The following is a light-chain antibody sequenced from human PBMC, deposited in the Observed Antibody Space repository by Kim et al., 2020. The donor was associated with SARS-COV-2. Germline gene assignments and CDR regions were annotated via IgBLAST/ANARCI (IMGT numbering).Light chain of an antibody. J-gene: IGLJ3*02. CDR1: SNNVGNQG. CDR3: SACDSSLSAWV. CDR2: RNN. V-gene: IGLV10-54*01. Sequence: RQTATLACTGNSNNVGNQGAAWLQQHQGHPPKLLSYRNNNRPSGISERLSASRSGNTASLTITGLQPEDEADYYCSACDSSLSAWVFGGGTQLTVL.